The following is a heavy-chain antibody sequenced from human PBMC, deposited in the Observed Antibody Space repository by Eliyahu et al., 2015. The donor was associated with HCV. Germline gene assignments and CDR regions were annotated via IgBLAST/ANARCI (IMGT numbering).Heavy chain of an antibody. J-gene: IGHJ6*02. CDR1: GFXFSDYY. V-gene: IGHV3-11*06. D-gene: IGHD3-3*01. CDR3: ARGQYKEVLRFLEWLPHSNYYYYYGMDV. Sequence: QVQLVESGGGLVKPGGSLRLSCAASGFXFSDYYXSWIRQAPGKGLEGVSYISSSSSYTNYADSVKGRFTISRDNAKNSLYLQMNSLRAEDTAVYYCARGQYKEVLRFLEWLPHSNYYYYYGMDVWGQGTTVTVSS. CDR2: ISSSSSYT.